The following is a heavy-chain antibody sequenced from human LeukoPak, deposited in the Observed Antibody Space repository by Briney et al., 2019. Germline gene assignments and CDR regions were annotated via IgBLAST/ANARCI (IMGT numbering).Heavy chain of an antibody. D-gene: IGHD2-15*01. Sequence: ASVKVSCKAPGYSFTSSYMHWVRPTPGPGLEWMGIINPSGGITSSAQTFQGSVIMTRDTSTSTVYMELSSLRSEDTAVYYCARRCSGGSCYPYYYYGMDVWGQGTTVTVSS. CDR1: GYSFTSSY. CDR2: INPSGGIT. CDR3: ARRCSGGSCYPYYYYGMDV. J-gene: IGHJ6*02. V-gene: IGHV1-46*01.